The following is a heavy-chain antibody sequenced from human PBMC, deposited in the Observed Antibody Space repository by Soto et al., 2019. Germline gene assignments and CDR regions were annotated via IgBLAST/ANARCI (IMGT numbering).Heavy chain of an antibody. D-gene: IGHD6-6*01. CDR1: GFTFNRYW. CDR2: IKQDGSER. CDR3: TRTISALPGDDY. V-gene: IGHV3-7*01. Sequence: EVQLVESGGGLVQPGGSLRLSCAASGFTFNRYWMGWVRQAPGKGPECLANIKQDGSERYYVDSVKGRFTISRDNVKNSVYLQMNSLRAKDTAVYYCTRTISALPGDDYWGQGTLVTVSS. J-gene: IGHJ4*02.